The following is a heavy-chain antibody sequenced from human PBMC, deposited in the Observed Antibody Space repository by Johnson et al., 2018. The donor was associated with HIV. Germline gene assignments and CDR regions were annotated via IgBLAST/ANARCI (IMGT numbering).Heavy chain of an antibody. Sequence: VQLVESGGGLVQPGGSLRLSCAASGFTFSSYAMSWVRQAPGTGLEWVSAISGSGGYTYYADSVKGRFTISRDSSKHTLYLQMNSLRAEDTAVYYCAKDMFRWELLDGDTFDIWGQGTMVTVSS. CDR2: ISGSGGYT. J-gene: IGHJ3*02. CDR3: AKDMFRWELLDGDTFDI. CDR1: GFTFSSYA. D-gene: IGHD1-26*01. V-gene: IGHV3-23*04.